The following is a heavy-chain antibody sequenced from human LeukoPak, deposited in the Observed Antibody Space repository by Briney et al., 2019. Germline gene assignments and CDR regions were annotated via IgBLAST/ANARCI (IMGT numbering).Heavy chain of an antibody. CDR3: ARDSQRRFDY. CDR1: GFTFSIYS. CDR2: ISGSTSTI. D-gene: IGHD1-1*01. J-gene: IGHJ4*02. Sequence: GGSLRLSCAASGFTFSIYSMNRVRQAPGKGLEWVSYISGSTSTIYYADSVKGRFTISRDNAKNSLYLQMNSLRDEDTALYFCARDSQRRFDYWGQGTLVTVSS. V-gene: IGHV3-48*02.